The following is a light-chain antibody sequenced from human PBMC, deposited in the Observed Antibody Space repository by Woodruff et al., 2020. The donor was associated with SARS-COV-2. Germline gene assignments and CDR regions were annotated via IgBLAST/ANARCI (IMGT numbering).Light chain of an antibody. CDR3: QQYGSSPPFT. CDR1: QSVSSSY. J-gene: IGKJ3*01. V-gene: IGKV3-20*01. CDR2: GAS. Sequence: PGTLSLSPAERATLSCRASQSVSSSYLAWYQQKPGQAPRLLIYGASSRATGIPDRFSGSGSGTDFTLTISRLEPEDFAVYYCQQYGSSPPFTFGP.